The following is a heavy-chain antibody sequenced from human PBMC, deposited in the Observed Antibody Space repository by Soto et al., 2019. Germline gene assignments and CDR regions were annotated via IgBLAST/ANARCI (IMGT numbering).Heavy chain of an antibody. CDR3: AKDLGYSSLLNGFDP. D-gene: IGHD6-19*01. J-gene: IGHJ5*02. Sequence: QVQLVESGGGVVQPGRSLGLSCVASGFTFSTYGMHWVRQAPGKGLEWVAVISYDGSHKYFADSVKGRFTISRDNSKSMFYLQMNSLRGDDTAVYYCAKDLGYSSLLNGFDPWGQGTLVTVST. CDR1: GFTFSTYG. V-gene: IGHV3-30*18. CDR2: ISYDGSHK.